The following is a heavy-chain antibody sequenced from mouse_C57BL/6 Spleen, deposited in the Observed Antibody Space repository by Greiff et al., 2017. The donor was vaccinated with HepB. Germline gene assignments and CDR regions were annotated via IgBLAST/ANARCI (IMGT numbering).Heavy chain of an antibody. V-gene: IGHV1-62-2*01. CDR1: GYTFTEYT. Sequence: QVHVKQSGAELVKPGASVKLSCKASGYTFTEYTIHWVKQRSGQGLEWIGWFYPGSGSIKYNEKFKDKATLTADKSSSTVYMELSRLTSEDSAVYFCARHEEDYGSGWYFDVWGTGTTVTVSS. CDR2: FYPGSGSI. CDR3: ARHEEDYGSGWYFDV. D-gene: IGHD1-1*01. J-gene: IGHJ1*03.